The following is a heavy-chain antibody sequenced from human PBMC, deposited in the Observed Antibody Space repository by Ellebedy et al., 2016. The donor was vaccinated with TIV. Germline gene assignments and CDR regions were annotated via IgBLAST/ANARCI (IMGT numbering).Heavy chain of an antibody. D-gene: IGHD6-19*01. CDR1: GFTVSSNY. Sequence: GESLKIPCAASGFTVSSNYMSWVRQAPGKGLEWVSVIYSGGSTYYADPVKGRFTIPRDNTQNTVYLQMNTMRAEDKAVYYCARNRDSTGWYADSWGQGTLVTVSS. J-gene: IGHJ4*02. CDR2: IYSGGST. V-gene: IGHV3-66*01. CDR3: ARNRDSTGWYADS.